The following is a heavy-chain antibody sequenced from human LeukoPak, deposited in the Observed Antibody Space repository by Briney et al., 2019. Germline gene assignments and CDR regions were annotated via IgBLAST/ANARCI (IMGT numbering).Heavy chain of an antibody. CDR3: ARGQIHHY. CDR1: GGSISSSSYY. J-gene: IGHJ4*02. Sequence: SETLSLTCTVSGGSISSSSYYWSWIRQPPGKGLEWIGEINHSGSTNYNPSLKSRVTISVDTSKNQFSLKLSSVTAADTAVYYCARGQIHHYWGQGTLVTVSS. CDR2: INHSGST. V-gene: IGHV4-39*07.